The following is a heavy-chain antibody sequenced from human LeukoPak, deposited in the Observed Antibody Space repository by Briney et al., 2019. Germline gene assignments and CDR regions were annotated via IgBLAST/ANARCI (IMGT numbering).Heavy chain of an antibody. CDR1: GFTFSSYG. V-gene: IGHV3-30*02. D-gene: IGHD2-2*03. Sequence: PGGSLRLSCAASGFTFSSYGMHWVRQAPGKGLEWVAFIRYDGSNKYYADSVKGRFTISRDNSKNTLYLQMNSLRAEDTAVYYCATLDIVVVPAARYDAFDIWGQGTMVTVSS. CDR2: IRYDGSNK. J-gene: IGHJ3*02. CDR3: ATLDIVVVPAARYDAFDI.